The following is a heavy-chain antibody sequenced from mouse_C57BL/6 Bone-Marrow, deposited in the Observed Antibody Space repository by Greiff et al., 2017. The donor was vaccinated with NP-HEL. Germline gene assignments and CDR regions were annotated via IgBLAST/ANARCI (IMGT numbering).Heavy chain of an antibody. J-gene: IGHJ2*01. CDR2: IDPSDSYT. CDR3: ALITTVFYDY. D-gene: IGHD1-1*01. Sequence: QVQLQQPGAELVMPGASVKLSCKASGYTFTSYWMHWVKQRPGQGLEWIGEIDPSDSYTNYNQKFKGKSTLTVDKSSSTAYMQLSNLTSEDSAVYYCALITTVFYDYWGQGTTLTVSS. V-gene: IGHV1-69*01. CDR1: GYTFTSYW.